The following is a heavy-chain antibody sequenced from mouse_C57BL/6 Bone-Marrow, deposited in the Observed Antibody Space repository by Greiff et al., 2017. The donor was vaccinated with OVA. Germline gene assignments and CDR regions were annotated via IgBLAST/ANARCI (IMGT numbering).Heavy chain of an antibody. CDR1: GYTFTSYT. CDR3: ARGCAY. J-gene: IGHJ3*01. Sequence: QVQLQQSGAELARPGASVKMSCTASGYTFTSYTMHWVKQRPGQGLEWIGYINPSGGYTKYNQKFKGKATLTADKSSSTAYLQLSSLTSEDSAIYYCARGCAYWGQGTLVTVSA. V-gene: IGHV1-4*01. CDR2: INPSGGYT.